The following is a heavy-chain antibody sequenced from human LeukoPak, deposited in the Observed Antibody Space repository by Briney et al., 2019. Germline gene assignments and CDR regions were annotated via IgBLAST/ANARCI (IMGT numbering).Heavy chain of an antibody. Sequence: GGSLRLSCAASGFTVSSNYMSWVRQAPGKGLEWVSVIYSAGSTYYADSVKGRFTISRDNSKNTLYLQMNSLRAEDTAVYYCAELGITMIGGVWGKGTTVTISS. CDR1: GFTVSSNY. D-gene: IGHD3-10*02. V-gene: IGHV3-53*01. CDR3: AELGITMIGGV. CDR2: IYSAGST. J-gene: IGHJ6*04.